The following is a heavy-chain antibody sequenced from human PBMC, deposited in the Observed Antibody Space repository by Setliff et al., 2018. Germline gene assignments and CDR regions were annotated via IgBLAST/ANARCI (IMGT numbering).Heavy chain of an antibody. CDR2: ITPMFGT. Sequence: SVKVSCKASGGTFSSYVISWVREAPGQGLEWMGGITPMFGTNYAQKFQGRVTITADESTSTAYMELSSLGPEDTAVYYCAGGQPLVRKYYYYMDVWGKGTTVTVS. CDR3: AGGQPLVRKYYYYMDV. D-gene: IGHD3-10*01. CDR1: GGTFSSYV. V-gene: IGHV1-69*13. J-gene: IGHJ6*03.